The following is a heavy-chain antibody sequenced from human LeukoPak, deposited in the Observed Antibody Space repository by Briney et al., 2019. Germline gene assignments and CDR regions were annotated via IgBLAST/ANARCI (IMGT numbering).Heavy chain of an antibody. V-gene: IGHV3-7*05. Sequence: GGSLRLSCVVSGFTLGSYWMTWVRQAPGKGLEWVANIKQDGSEKQYVDSVKGRFTISRDNAKNSLYLQMRSLRADDTAVYYCARQTERDAYNRYWGQGTLVTVSS. J-gene: IGHJ4*02. CDR2: IKQDGSEK. CDR3: ARQTERDAYNRY. CDR1: GFTLGSYW. D-gene: IGHD5-24*01.